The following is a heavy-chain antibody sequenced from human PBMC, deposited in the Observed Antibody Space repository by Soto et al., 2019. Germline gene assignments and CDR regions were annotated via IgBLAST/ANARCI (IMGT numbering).Heavy chain of an antibody. CDR3: ARVGLRDYYYGMDV. V-gene: IGHV4-39*01. CDR1: GGSISSSNYF. CDR2: VYFSGMT. Sequence: PSETLSLTCTVSGGSISSSNYFWAWIRQPPGKGLEWMGSVYFSGMTYYNANVKSRVTISADTSKNQFSLKLNSVTAADTAVYYCARVGLRDYYYGMDVWGQGTTVTVS. J-gene: IGHJ6*02. D-gene: IGHD5-18*01.